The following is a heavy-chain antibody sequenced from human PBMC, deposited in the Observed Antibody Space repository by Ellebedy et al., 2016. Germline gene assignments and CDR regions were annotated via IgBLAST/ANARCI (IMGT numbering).Heavy chain of an antibody. CDR2: IRSKAYGGTT. CDR1: GFTFGDYA. CDR3: TRVLLWFGELSNSFDY. Sequence: GGSLRLSXTASGFTFGDYAMSWFRQAPGKGLEWVGFIRSKAYGGTTEYAASVKGRFTISRDDSKSIAYLQMNSLKTEDTAVYYCTRVLLWFGELSNSFDYWGQGTLVTVSS. V-gene: IGHV3-49*03. D-gene: IGHD3-10*01. J-gene: IGHJ4*02.